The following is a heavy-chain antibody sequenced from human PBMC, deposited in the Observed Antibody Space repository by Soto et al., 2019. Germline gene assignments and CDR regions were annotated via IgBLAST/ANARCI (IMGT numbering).Heavy chain of an antibody. V-gene: IGHV3-21*01. CDR1: GWTISSYS. Sequence: GGSLRLSCAASGWTISSYSMNWVRQAPGKGLEWVSAISSSSSYIYYADSVKGLFTICRDNSKNSLYLQMTSLRAEDTAVYYRARDAYYYGPASYSDYWGQGTLVTVSS. CDR3: ARDAYYYGPASYSDY. J-gene: IGHJ4*02. CDR2: ISSSSSYI. D-gene: IGHD3-10*01.